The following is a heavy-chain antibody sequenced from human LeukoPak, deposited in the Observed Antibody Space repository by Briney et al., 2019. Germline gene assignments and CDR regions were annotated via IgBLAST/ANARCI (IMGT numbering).Heavy chain of an antibody. CDR3: ARGDYDFWSGYLDY. CDR2: ISAYNGNT. D-gene: IGHD3-3*01. CDR1: GYTFTSYG. V-gene: IGHV1-18*01. J-gene: IGHJ4*02. Sequence: GASVKDSCKASGYTFTSYGISWVREAPGQGLEWMRWISAYNGNTNYAQKLQGRVTMTTDTSTSTACMELRSLRSDDTAVYYCARGDYDFWSGYLDYWGQGTLVTVSS.